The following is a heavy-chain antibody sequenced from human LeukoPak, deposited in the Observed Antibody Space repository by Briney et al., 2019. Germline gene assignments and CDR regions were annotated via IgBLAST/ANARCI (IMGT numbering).Heavy chain of an antibody. CDR1: GFTFSSYG. D-gene: IGHD3-16*02. V-gene: IGHV3-30*02. CDR3: ARVLSYHFHQ. Sequence: PGGSLRLSCAASGFTFSSYGMHWVRQAPGKGLEWVAFIWYDGSNKYYADSVKGRFTISRDNSKNTLYLQMNSLRAEDTAVYYCARVLSYHFHQWGQGTLVTVSS. J-gene: IGHJ4*02. CDR2: IWYDGSNK.